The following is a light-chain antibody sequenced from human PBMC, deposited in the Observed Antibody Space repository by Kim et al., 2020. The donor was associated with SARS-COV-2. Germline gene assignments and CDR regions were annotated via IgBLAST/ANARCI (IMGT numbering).Light chain of an antibody. CDR1: HNIDIN. CDR3: QQRGNWHPALT. CDR2: DAA. V-gene: IGKV3D-11*02. Sequence: PGESATPSCRASHNIDINLAWYQQTPGQPPRLLIYDAAIRAAGIPDRFSGSGSGTDFTLTIGSLAPEDFAVYYCQQRGNWHPALTFGGGTKVDIK. J-gene: IGKJ4*01.